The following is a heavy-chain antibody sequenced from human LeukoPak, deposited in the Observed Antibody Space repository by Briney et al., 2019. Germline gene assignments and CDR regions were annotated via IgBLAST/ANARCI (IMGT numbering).Heavy chain of an antibody. CDR1: QFTFNGSW. D-gene: IGHD1-1*01. CDR3: AIWTSGNY. CDR2: MDPTGSQK. V-gene: IGHV3-7*01. J-gene: IGHJ4*02. Sequence: GESLKISCADSQFTFNGSWMNWVRQAPGKGLEWVANMDPTGSQKRYVDSVRGRFTTSKDNPGASLYLDMHSLRAEDTAIYYCAIWTSGNYWGQGTLVTVSS.